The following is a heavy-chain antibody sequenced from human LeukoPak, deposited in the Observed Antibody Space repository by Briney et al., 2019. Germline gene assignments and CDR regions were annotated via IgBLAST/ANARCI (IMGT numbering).Heavy chain of an antibody. CDR2: IYYSGST. Sequence: SETLSLTCTVSGGSISSYYWSWIRQPPGKGLEWIGYIYYSGSTNYNPSLKSRVTISVDTSKNQFSLKLSSVTAADTAVYYCARAGRLGYSSSWYDYWGQGTLVTVSP. J-gene: IGHJ4*02. CDR3: ARAGRLGYSSSWYDY. V-gene: IGHV4-59*01. CDR1: GGSISSYY. D-gene: IGHD6-13*01.